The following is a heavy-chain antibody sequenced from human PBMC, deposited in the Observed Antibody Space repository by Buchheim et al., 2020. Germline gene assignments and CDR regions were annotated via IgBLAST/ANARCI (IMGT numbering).Heavy chain of an antibody. CDR3: AKWGWLNYYYYMDV. CDR1: GFTFSSYG. V-gene: IGHV3-30*18. J-gene: IGHJ6*03. CDR2: ISYDGSNK. Sequence: QVQLVESGGGVVQPGRSLRLSCAASGFTFSSYGMHWVRQAPGKGLEWVAVISYDGSNKYYADSVKGRFTISRDNSKKTLYLQMNSLRAEDTAVYYCAKWGWLNYYYYMDVWGKGTT. D-gene: IGHD5-12*01.